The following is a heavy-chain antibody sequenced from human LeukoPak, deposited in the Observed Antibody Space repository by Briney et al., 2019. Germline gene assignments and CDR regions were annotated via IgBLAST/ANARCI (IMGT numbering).Heavy chain of an antibody. D-gene: IGHD5-24*01. CDR2: IYYSGKT. V-gene: IGHV4-59*01. CDR3: TRRCKDAYTLYCFDY. J-gene: IGHJ4*02. Sequence: SETLSLTCTVSGGSIGFYSWSWVRQPPGKGLEWIGYIYYSGKTDYNDSLKSRVTISVDTSKNQFSLKLYSVTAADTAVYYCTRRCKDAYTLYCFDYWGQGTLVTVSS. CDR1: GGSIGFYS.